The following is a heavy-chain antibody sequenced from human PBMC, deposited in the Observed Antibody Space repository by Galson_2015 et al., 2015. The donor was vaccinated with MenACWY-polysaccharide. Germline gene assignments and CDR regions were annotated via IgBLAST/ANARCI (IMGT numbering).Heavy chain of an antibody. CDR1: GLTLRSYV. Sequence: SLRLSCAASGLTLRSYVMSWVRQAPGKGLEWVSTIGGSGDGRSYADSVKGRFTISRDNSKNTLYLEMNSLRAEDTAIYYCVKDAIAGIVHTPLRIPFQLLGHGALVAFSS. CDR2: IGGSGDGR. CDR3: VKDAIAGIVHTPLRIPFQL. D-gene: IGHD6-13*01. V-gene: IGHV3-23*01. J-gene: IGHJ1*01.